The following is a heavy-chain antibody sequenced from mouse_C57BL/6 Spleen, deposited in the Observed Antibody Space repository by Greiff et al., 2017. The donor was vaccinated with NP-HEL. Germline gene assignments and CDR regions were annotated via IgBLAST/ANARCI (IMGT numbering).Heavy chain of an antibody. CDR1: GYSFTGYY. D-gene: IGHD1-1*01. Sequence: VQLQQSGPELVKPGASVKISCKASGYSFTGYYMNWVKQSPEKSLEWIGEINPSTGGTTYNQKFKAKATLTVDKSSSTAYMQLKSLTSEDSAVYYCARWDGTTVYFDYWGQGTTLTVSS. CDR2: INPSTGGT. CDR3: ARWDGTTVYFDY. J-gene: IGHJ2*01. V-gene: IGHV1-42*01.